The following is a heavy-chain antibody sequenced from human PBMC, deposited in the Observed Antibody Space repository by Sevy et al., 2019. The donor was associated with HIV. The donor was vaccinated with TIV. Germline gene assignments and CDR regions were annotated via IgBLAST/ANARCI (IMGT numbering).Heavy chain of an antibody. D-gene: IGHD2-15*01. Sequence: ASVKVSCRGSGYTFNNYIIYWVRQAPGQSLEWMGWVNTASGDTKYSQKFQGRLIITTDTSARTVHMELNSLRSEDTAFYFCARDFCSGGSCYSAFVYWGQGTLVTVSS. CDR3: ARDFCSGGSCYSAFVY. V-gene: IGHV1-3*04. J-gene: IGHJ4*02. CDR2: VNTASGDT. CDR1: GYTFNNYI.